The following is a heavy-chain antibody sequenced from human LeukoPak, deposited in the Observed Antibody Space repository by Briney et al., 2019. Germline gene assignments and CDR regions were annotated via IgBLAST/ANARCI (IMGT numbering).Heavy chain of an antibody. Sequence: GGSLRLSCAASGFTFSSYSMNWVRQAPGKGLEWVSYISSSSSTIYYADSVKGRFTISRDNAKNSLYLQMNSLRAEDTAVYYCARGRDYYDSSGYYRDYYYMDVWGKGTTVTVSS. CDR1: GFTFSSYS. V-gene: IGHV3-48*01. D-gene: IGHD3-22*01. J-gene: IGHJ6*03. CDR2: ISSSSSTI. CDR3: ARGRDYYDSSGYYRDYYYMDV.